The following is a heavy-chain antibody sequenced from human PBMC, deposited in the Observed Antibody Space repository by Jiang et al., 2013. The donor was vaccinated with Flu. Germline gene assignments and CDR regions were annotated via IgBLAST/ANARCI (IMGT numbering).Heavy chain of an antibody. CDR3: ATSDVPFAY. Sequence: GSGLVKPSETLSLTCTVSGGSISSSSFCWGWIRQPPGKGLEWIGSIYCGGSSYYNPSLKSRVTISVDTSKNQFSLKLSSVTAADAAVYYCATSDVPFAYWGQGPWSPSPQ. J-gene: IGHJ4*02. CDR2: IYCGGSS. V-gene: IGHV4-39*07. CDR1: GGSISSSSFC. D-gene: IGHD2-2*01.